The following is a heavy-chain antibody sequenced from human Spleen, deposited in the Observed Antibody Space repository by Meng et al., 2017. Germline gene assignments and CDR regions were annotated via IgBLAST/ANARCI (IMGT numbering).Heavy chain of an antibody. D-gene: IGHD3-22*01. CDR3: ARVVHYYDSSGYYKGDDY. CDR2: IIPILGIA. J-gene: IGHJ4*02. V-gene: IGHV1-69*04. Sequence: QVQLVQSGAEVKESGSSVKVSCKASGGTFSSNTINWVRQAPGKGLEWMGRIIPILGIANYAQKFQGRVTITADKSTSTAYMELSILRSEDTAVYYCARVVHYYDSSGYYKGDDYWGQGTLVTVSS. CDR1: GGTFSSNT.